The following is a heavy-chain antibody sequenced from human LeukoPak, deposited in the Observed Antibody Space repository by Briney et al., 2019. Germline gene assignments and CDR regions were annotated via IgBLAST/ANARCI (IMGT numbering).Heavy chain of an antibody. D-gene: IGHD3-22*01. CDR2: IYYSGST. V-gene: IGHV4-59*01. CDR3: ARTTTRSAYYGVDY. CDR1: GGSISSYY. J-gene: IGHJ4*02. Sequence: SETLSLTCTVSGGSISSYYWSWIRQPPGKGLGWIGYIYYSGSTYYNPSLKSRVTISVDTSKNQFSLRLTSVTAADTAVYFCARTTTRSAYYGVDYWGQGTLVTVSS.